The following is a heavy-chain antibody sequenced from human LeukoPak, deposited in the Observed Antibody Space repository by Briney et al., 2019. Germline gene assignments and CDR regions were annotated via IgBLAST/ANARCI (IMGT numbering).Heavy chain of an antibody. Sequence: GGSLRLSCAASGFTFSSYAMHWVRQAPGKGLEWVAVISYDGSNKYYADSVKGRFTISRDNSKNTLYLQMNSLRAEDTAVYYCARDPFGEFGFDIWGQGTMVTVSS. V-gene: IGHV3-30-3*01. J-gene: IGHJ3*02. CDR3: ARDPFGEFGFDI. CDR2: ISYDGSNK. CDR1: GFTFSSYA. D-gene: IGHD3-10*01.